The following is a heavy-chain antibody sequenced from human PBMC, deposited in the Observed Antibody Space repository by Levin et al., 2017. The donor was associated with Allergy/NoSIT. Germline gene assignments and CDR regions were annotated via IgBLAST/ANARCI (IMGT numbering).Heavy chain of an antibody. CDR3: ARSPRKTYSYYFDY. V-gene: IGHV1-2*06. CDR1: GYTFTGYY. CDR2: INPNSGGT. D-gene: IGHD2-21*01. Sequence: ASVKVSCKASGYTFTGYYMHWVRQAPGQGLEWMGRINPNSGGTNYAQKFQGRVTMTRDTSISTAYMELSRLRSDDTAVYYCARSPRKTYSYYFDYWGQGTLVTVSS. J-gene: IGHJ4*02.